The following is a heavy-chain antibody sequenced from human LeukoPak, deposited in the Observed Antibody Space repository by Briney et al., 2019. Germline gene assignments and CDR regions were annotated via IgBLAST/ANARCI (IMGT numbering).Heavy chain of an antibody. J-gene: IGHJ4*02. V-gene: IGHV3-7*01. CDR3: AKISRSDWTYDGLDL. CDR2: IKQDGSDK. CDR1: GFAFRNYW. D-gene: IGHD2-21*02. Sequence: GGSLRLSCAASGFAFRNYWMSWVRQAPGKGLEWVANIKQDGSDKYYVDSVKGRFTILRDNAKSSVYLQMNSLRAEDTAVYYCAKISRSDWTYDGLDLWGQGTLVIVSS.